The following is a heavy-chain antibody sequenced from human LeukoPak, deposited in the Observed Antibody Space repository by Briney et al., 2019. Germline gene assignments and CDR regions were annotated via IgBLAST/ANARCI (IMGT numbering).Heavy chain of an antibody. CDR3: AKEHRSCYGSGSYYIVFDY. CDR2: ISGSGGST. D-gene: IGHD3-10*01. Sequence: GGSLRLSCAASGFTFSSYAMSWVRQAPGKGLEWVSAISGSGGSTYYADSVKGRFTISRDNSKNTLYLQMNSLRAEDTAVYYCAKEHRSCYGSGSYYIVFDYWGQGTLVTVSS. V-gene: IGHV3-23*01. CDR1: GFTFSSYA. J-gene: IGHJ4*02.